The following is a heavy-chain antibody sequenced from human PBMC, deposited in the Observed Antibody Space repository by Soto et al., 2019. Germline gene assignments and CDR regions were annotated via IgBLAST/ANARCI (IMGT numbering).Heavy chain of an antibody. J-gene: IGHJ4*02. D-gene: IGHD3-10*01. CDR2: IKSKTDGGTT. CDR1: GFTFSNAW. CDR3: TTDHIWFGEPFDY. V-gene: IGHV3-15*01. Sequence: GGSLRLSCAASGFTFSNAWMSWVRQAPGKGLEWVGRIKSKTDGGTTDYAAPVKGRFTISRDDSKNTLYLQMNSLKTEDTAVYYCTTDHIWFGEPFDYWGQGTLVTVSS.